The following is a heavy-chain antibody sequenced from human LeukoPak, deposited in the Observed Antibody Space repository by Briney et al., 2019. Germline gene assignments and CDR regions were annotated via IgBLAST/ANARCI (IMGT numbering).Heavy chain of an antibody. CDR1: GGSISIYY. Sequence: SETLSLTCTVSGGSISIYYWSWIRQPPGKGLEWIGYVYNSENTNYNPSLKSRATISADTSKNQFSLKLNSVTAADTAVYYCARDYSRYLGGGFDYWGQGTLVTVSS. J-gene: IGHJ4*02. V-gene: IGHV4-59*01. CDR2: VYNSENT. D-gene: IGHD3-16*01. CDR3: ARDYSRYLGGGFDY.